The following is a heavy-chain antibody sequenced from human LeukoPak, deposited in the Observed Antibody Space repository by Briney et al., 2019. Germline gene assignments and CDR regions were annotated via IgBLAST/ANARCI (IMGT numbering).Heavy chain of an antibody. CDR3: ARDRDSSVVWFDP. CDR1: GGSISNYY. CDR2: IYYSGST. D-gene: IGHD2-15*01. V-gene: IGHV4-59*01. Sequence: SETLSLTCTVSGGSISNYYWNWIRQPPGKGLEWIGYIYYSGSTNCNPSLKSRVTISVDTSKNQFSLKLSSVTAADTAVYYCARDRDSSVVWFDPWGQGTLVTVSS. J-gene: IGHJ5*02.